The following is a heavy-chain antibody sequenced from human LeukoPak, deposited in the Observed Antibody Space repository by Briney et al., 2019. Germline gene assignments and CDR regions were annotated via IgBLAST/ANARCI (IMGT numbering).Heavy chain of an antibody. Sequence: ASVKVSCKASGYTFTSYDINWVRQATGQGLEWMGWMNPNSGNTGYAQKFQGRVTMTRNTSISTAYMELSSMRSEDTAVYYCASGGYSGYDYYYYYYMDVWGKGTTVTVSS. V-gene: IGHV1-8*01. J-gene: IGHJ6*03. CDR1: GYTFTSYD. D-gene: IGHD5-12*01. CDR2: MNPNSGNT. CDR3: ASGGYSGYDYYYYYYMDV.